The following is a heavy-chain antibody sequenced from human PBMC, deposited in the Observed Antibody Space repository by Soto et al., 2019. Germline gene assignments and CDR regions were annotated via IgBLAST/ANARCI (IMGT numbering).Heavy chain of an antibody. J-gene: IGHJ5*02. CDR1: GGTFSTYT. Sequence: QVQLVQSGAEVKKPGSSVKVSCKASGGTFSTYTITWVRQAPGQGLEWMGRIIPIIGIINYAQKFQGRVTITADKSXGXPYMELTRLRSDDTAVYYCAGDPDSHYNDSHAYSYPWGQGTLVTVSS. V-gene: IGHV1-69*08. CDR3: AGDPDSHYNDSHAYSYP. D-gene: IGHD3-22*01. CDR2: IIPIIGII.